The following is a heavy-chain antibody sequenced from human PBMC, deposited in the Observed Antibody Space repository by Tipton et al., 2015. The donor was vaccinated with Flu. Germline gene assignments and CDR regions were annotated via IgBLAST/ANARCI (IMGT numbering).Heavy chain of an antibody. CDR2: MNQDGSEK. Sequence: GSLRLSCAASGFSFSSYWMSWVRQAPGKGLEWVANMNQDGSEKNYMDAVKGRFSISRDNAKNSVYLQMNSLRAGDTAVYYCARDRGYSCFDYWGLGNLVTVSS. J-gene: IGHJ4*02. CDR3: ARDRGYSCFDY. CDR1: GFSFSSYW. D-gene: IGHD5-12*01. V-gene: IGHV3-7*01.